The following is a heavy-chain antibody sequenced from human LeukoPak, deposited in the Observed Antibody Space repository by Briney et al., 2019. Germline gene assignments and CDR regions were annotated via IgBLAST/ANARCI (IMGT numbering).Heavy chain of an antibody. CDR1: GGSISSSRYY. D-gene: IGHD3-22*01. V-gene: IGHV4-39*07. CDR3: AREGYYDTSASGAFDI. J-gene: IGHJ3*02. CDR2: IYYSGRT. Sequence: NSSETLSLTCIVSGGSISSSRYYWGWIRQPPGKGLEWIGSIYYSGRTYYNPSLKSRVTISVDTSKNQFSLKLSSATAADTAVYYCAREGYYDTSASGAFDIWGQGTVVTVFS.